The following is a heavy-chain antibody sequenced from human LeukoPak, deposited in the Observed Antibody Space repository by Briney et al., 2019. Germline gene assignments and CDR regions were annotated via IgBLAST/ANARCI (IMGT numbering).Heavy chain of an antibody. Sequence: SETLSLTCAVYGGSFSGYYWSWIRQPPGKGLEWIGEINHSGSTNYNPSLKSRVTISVDTSKNQFSLKLSSVTAADTAVYYCARGFYYGSGSLLYNWFDLWGQGTLVTVSS. CDR1: GGSFSGYY. J-gene: IGHJ5*02. V-gene: IGHV4-34*01. CDR2: INHSGST. D-gene: IGHD3-10*01. CDR3: ARGFYYGSGSLLYNWFDL.